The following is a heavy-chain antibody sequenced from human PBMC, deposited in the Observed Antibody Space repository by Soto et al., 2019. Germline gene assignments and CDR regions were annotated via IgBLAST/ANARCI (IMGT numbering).Heavy chain of an antibody. CDR1: GYTFTNYP. CDR3: GRESSGSGWSFGF. J-gene: IGHJ4*02. CDR2: IHTYNQNT. V-gene: IGHV1-18*04. D-gene: IGHD6-19*01. Sequence: QVQLVQSGAEVKKPGASVKVSCKASGYTFTNYPITWVRQAPGQGLEWMGWIHTYNQNTIYAQKFQGRVTMTTDTSTSTSYLELGSLRSDDTAVYYCGRESSGSGWSFGFWGQGSLVTVSS.